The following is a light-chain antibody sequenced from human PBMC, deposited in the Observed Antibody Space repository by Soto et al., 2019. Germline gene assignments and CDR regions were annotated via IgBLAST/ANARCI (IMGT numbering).Light chain of an antibody. CDR2: EAS. Sequence: DIQMTQSPSSLSASIGDRVASTCRGSQNINSCLTWYQQKPGSAPKLLIYEASTLPPGVPSRFSGSESGTEFTLTINGLQSDDVGTYYCQQCISYPRTFGQGTKVDI. CDR3: QQCISYPRT. CDR1: QNINSC. J-gene: IGKJ1*01. V-gene: IGKV1-5*03.